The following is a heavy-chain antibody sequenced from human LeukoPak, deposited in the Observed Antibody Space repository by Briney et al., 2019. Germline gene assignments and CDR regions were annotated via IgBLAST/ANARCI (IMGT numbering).Heavy chain of an antibody. CDR2: ISSSSSYI. Sequence: GGSLRLSCAASGFTFSSYSMNWVRQAPGKGLEWVSFISSSSSYIYDADSVKGRFTISRDNAKNSLYLQMNGLRVEDTAVYYCARDGGGWYNYWGQGTLVTVSS. J-gene: IGHJ4*02. V-gene: IGHV3-21*01. CDR3: ARDGGGWYNY. D-gene: IGHD6-19*01. CDR1: GFTFSSYS.